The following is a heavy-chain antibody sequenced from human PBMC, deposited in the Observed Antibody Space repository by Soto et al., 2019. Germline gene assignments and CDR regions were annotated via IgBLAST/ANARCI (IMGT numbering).Heavy chain of an antibody. Sequence: SETLSLTCTVSGGCISSSSYYWAWIRQPPGKGLEWIGSIFYSGSTYYNPTLKSRVTISVDTSKNQFSLKLSSVTAAEMDVDLCARHRGSGWYNWFEPCGQGTLV. CDR2: IFYSGST. CDR3: ARHRGSGWYNWFEP. V-gene: IGHV4-39*01. J-gene: IGHJ5*02. D-gene: IGHD6-19*01. CDR1: GGCISSSSYY.